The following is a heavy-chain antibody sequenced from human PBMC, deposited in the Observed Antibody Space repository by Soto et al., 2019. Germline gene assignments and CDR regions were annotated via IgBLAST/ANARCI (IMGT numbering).Heavy chain of an antibody. CDR1: GGSISSSSYN. V-gene: IGHV4-39*01. J-gene: IGHJ3*02. CDR3: ARFSGNAFDI. Sequence: PSETLSLTCSVSGGSISSSSYNWDWIRQPPGKGLEWIGTIYYNGYTDYNPSLKSRAAISVDASDFQFSLKLTSVTAADTFIYYCARFSGNAFDIWGHGTMVTV. CDR2: IYYNGYT.